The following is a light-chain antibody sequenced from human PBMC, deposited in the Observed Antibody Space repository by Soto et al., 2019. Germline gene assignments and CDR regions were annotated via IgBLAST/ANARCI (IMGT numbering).Light chain of an antibody. CDR2: SAS. J-gene: IGKJ1*01. Sequence: DIQMTQSPSSMSASVGDRVTITCRASQDIGSQLGWYQQKPGKAPKLLIHSASTLQRGVPFRFSGSGSGTEFTLTISSLQSADFATYYCQQVKTFPRTFDQGTKVEIE. CDR3: QQVKTFPRT. V-gene: IGKV1-12*01. CDR1: QDIGSQ.